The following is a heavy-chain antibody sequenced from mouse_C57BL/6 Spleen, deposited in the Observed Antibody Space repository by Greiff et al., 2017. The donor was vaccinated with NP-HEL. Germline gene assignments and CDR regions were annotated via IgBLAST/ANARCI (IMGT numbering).Heavy chain of an antibody. V-gene: IGHV1-50*01. CDR2: IDPSDSYT. Sequence: QVQLQQPGAELVKPGASVKLSCKASGYTFTSYWMQWVKQRPGQGLEWIGEIDPSDSYTNYNQKFKGKATLTVDTSSSTAYMQLSSLTSEDSAVYYCARIYYDYDVGYWGQGTTLTVSS. J-gene: IGHJ2*01. D-gene: IGHD2-4*01. CDR3: ARIYYDYDVGY. CDR1: GYTFTSYW.